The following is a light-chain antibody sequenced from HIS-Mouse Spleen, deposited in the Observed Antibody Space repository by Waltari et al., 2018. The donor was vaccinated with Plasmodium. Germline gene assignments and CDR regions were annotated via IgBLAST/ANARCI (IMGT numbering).Light chain of an antibody. Sequence: EIVMTQSPATLSVSPGERATLPCRASQSVSINLAWYQQKPGQAPRLLIYGASTRATGIPARFSGSGSGTEFTLTISSLQSEDFAVYYCQQYNNWPAWTFGQGTKVEIK. V-gene: IGKV3-15*01. CDR3: QQYNNWPAWT. CDR2: GAS. CDR1: QSVSIN. J-gene: IGKJ1*01.